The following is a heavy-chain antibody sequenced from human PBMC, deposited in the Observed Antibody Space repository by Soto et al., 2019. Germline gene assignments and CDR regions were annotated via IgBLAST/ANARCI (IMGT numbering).Heavy chain of an antibody. CDR1: GGTFSSYA. CDR2: IIPIFGTA. CDR3: ARDPRRTAMVIPYFDY. D-gene: IGHD5-18*01. J-gene: IGHJ4*02. V-gene: IGHV1-69*01. Sequence: QVQLVQSGAEVKKPGSSVKVSCKASGGTFSSYAISWVRQAPGQGLEWMGGIIPIFGTANYAQKFQGRVTITADESTSTAYMELSSLSSEDTAVYYCARDPRRTAMVIPYFDYWGQGTLVTVSS.